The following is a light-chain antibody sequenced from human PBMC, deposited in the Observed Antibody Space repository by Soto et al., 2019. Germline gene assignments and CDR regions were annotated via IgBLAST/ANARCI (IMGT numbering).Light chain of an antibody. CDR2: GAS. CDR3: QQRSNWQLT. V-gene: IGKV3-11*01. CDR1: QSVSSN. Sequence: EIVMTQSPATLSVSPGEIATLSFSASQSVSSNLAWYQQKPGQAPRLLIYGASTRATGIPARFTGSGSGTDFTLTISSLEPEDFAVYYCQQRSNWQLTFGGGTKVDIK. J-gene: IGKJ4*01.